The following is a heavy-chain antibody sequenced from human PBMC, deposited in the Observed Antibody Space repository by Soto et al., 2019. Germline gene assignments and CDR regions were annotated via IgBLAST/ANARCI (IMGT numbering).Heavy chain of an antibody. Sequence: GGSLRLSCAASGFTFSNAWMSWVRQAPGKGLEWVGRIKSKTDGGTTDHAAPVKGRFTISRDDSKNTLYLQMNSLKTEDTAVYYCTTDPQGSEAAADAFDIWGQGTMVTVSS. CDR2: IKSKTDGGTT. J-gene: IGHJ3*02. CDR1: GFTFSNAW. V-gene: IGHV3-15*01. CDR3: TTDPQGSEAAADAFDI. D-gene: IGHD6-13*01.